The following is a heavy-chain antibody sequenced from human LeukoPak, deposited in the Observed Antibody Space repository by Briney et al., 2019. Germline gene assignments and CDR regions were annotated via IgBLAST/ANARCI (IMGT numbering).Heavy chain of an antibody. J-gene: IGHJ4*02. CDR3: ATEAWFGELLYGY. CDR2: IIPIFGTA. Sequence: SVKVSCKASGGTFSSYAISWVRQAPGQGLEWMGGIIPIFGTAIYAQKFQGRVTMTEDTSTDTAYMELSSLRSEDTAVYYCATEAWFGELLYGYWGQGTLVTVSS. CDR1: GGTFSSYA. V-gene: IGHV1-69*06. D-gene: IGHD3-10*01.